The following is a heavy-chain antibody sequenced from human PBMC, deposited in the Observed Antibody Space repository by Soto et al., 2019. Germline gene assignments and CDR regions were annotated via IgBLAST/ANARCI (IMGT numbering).Heavy chain of an antibody. D-gene: IGHD6-19*01. CDR1: GFTVSSNY. V-gene: IGHV3-53*02. CDR2: IYSGGST. J-gene: IGHJ4*02. CDR3: ATSMSTAVAVAGAFDY. Sequence: EVQLVETGGGLIQPGGSLRLSCAASGFTVSSNYMSWVRQAPGKGLEWVSVIYSGGSTYYADSVKGRFTISRDNSKNTLYLQMNSLRAEDTAVYYCATSMSTAVAVAGAFDYWCQGTLVTVSS.